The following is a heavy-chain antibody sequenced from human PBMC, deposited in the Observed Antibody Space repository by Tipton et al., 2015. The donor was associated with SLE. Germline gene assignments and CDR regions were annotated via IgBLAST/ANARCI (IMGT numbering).Heavy chain of an antibody. CDR3: ARAIPHPHFDY. V-gene: IGHV1-46*01. CDR2: INPSGGST. J-gene: IGHJ4*02. Sequence: QVQLVQSGPEVKKPGASVKVSCKASGYTFTSYYMHWVRQAPGQGLEWMGIINPSGGSTSYAQKFQGRVTMTRDTSTSTVYMELRSLRSDDTAVYYCARAIPHPHFDYWGQGTLVTVSS. D-gene: IGHD2-2*02. CDR1: GYTFTSYY.